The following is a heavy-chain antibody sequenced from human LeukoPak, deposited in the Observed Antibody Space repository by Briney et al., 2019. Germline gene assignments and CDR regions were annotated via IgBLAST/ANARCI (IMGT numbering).Heavy chain of an antibody. Sequence: GGSLRLSCAASGFSFSGYAMSWVRQAPGKGLEWVAVISYDGSNKYYADSVKGRFTISRDNSKNTAYLQMNSLKTEDTAVYYCTRGGLYDSSVSWGQGTLVTVSS. J-gene: IGHJ4*02. V-gene: IGHV3-30*03. CDR1: GFSFSGYA. CDR2: ISYDGSNK. D-gene: IGHD3-22*01. CDR3: TRGGLYDSSVS.